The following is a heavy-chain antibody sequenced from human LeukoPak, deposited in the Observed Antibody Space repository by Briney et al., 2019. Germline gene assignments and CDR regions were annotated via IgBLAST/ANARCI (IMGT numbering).Heavy chain of an antibody. CDR3: VSLDGVYYYHMDV. J-gene: IGHJ6*02. V-gene: IGHV3-74*03. D-gene: IGHD3/OR15-3a*01. CDR1: GFTFNRYW. Sequence: GGSLRLSCAASGFTFNRYWMHWVRHAPGKGLVWVSRISPDGNSATYADSVKGRFTISRDNAKNTLYLQMNSLRAEDSAVYYCVSLDGVYYYHMDVWGQGTTVIVSS. CDR2: ISPDGNSA.